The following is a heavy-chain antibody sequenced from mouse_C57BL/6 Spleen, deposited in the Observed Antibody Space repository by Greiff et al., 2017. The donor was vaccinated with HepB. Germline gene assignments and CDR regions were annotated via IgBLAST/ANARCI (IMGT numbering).Heavy chain of an antibody. CDR2: TNYDGSST. CDR3: AREGIYYDY. CDR1: GFTFSDYY. Sequence: EVKLMESEGGLVQPGSSMKLSCTASGFTFSDYYMAWVRQVPEKGLEWVANTNYDGSSTYYLDSLKSRFSISRDNAKNILYLQMSSLKSEDTATYDCAREGIYYDYWGQGTTLTVSS. V-gene: IGHV5-16*01. J-gene: IGHJ2*01.